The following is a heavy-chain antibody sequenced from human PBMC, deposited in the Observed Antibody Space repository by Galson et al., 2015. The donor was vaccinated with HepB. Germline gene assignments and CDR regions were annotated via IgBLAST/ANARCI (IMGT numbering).Heavy chain of an antibody. CDR1: GFTFSSYA. D-gene: IGHD6-13*01. CDR3: ARDRAYSSQGRIDY. CDR2: ISYDGSNK. V-gene: IGHV3-30*04. Sequence: SLRLSCAASGFTFSSYAMHWVRQAPGKGLEWVAVISYDGSNKYYADSVKGRFTISRDNSKNTLYLQMNSLRAEDTAVYYCARDRAYSSQGRIDYWGQGTLVTVSS. J-gene: IGHJ4*02.